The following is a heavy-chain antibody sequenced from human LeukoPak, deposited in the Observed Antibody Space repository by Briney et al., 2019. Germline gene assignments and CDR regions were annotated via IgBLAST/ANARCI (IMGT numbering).Heavy chain of an antibody. CDR3: ARVAGSSYYYYYYMDV. Sequence: ASMKVSCKASGYTFTGYYMHWVRQAPGQGLEWMGWINPNSGGTNYAQKFQGRVTMTRDTSISTAYMELSRLRSDDTAVYYCARVAGSSYYYYYYMDVWGKGTTVTVSS. J-gene: IGHJ6*03. CDR1: GYTFTGYY. CDR2: INPNSGGT. V-gene: IGHV1-2*02. D-gene: IGHD6-6*01.